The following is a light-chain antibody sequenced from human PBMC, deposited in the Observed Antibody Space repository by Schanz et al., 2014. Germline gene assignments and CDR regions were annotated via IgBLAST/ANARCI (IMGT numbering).Light chain of an antibody. CDR3: QQYNNWLTT. Sequence: EVVLTQSPGTLSLSAGERASLSCRASQTVSGNSLAWYQHVPGQAPRLLIYGASTRAIGIPTRFSGSGSGTEFTLTISRLQSEDVAVYYCQQYNNWLTTFGQGTRVEIK. CDR2: GAS. CDR1: QTVSGN. V-gene: IGKV3-15*01. J-gene: IGKJ1*01.